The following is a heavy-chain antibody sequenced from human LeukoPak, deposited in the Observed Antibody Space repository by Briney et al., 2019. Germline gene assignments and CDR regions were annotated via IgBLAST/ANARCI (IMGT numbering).Heavy chain of an antibody. V-gene: IGHV3-23*01. D-gene: IGHD5-18*01. J-gene: IGHJ3*02. Sequence: EGSLRLFCAASGFTSSSYAMSWVRQAPGKGREWVPAISGSGCSTYCADSVKGRFTISRDNSKNTLYLQMNSLRADDTAVYYCAKRKRMGYSYRLRDPFDIWGQGTMVTVSS. CDR3: AKRKRMGYSYRLRDPFDI. CDR2: ISGSGCST. CDR1: GFTSSSYA.